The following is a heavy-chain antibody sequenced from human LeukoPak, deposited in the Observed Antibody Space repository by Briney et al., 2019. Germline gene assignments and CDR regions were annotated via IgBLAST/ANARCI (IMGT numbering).Heavy chain of an antibody. CDR2: ISSSGSTI. D-gene: IGHD3-9*01. Sequence: PGGSLRLSCAASGFTFSSYEMNWVRQAPGKGLEWVSYISSSGSTIYYADSVKGRFTISRDNSKNTLYLQMNSLRAEDTAVYYCAKDNRAVILTGYSTWGSYYYYYYMDVWGKGTTVTVSS. CDR3: AKDNRAVILTGYSTWGSYYYYYYMDV. V-gene: IGHV3-48*03. J-gene: IGHJ6*03. CDR1: GFTFSSYE.